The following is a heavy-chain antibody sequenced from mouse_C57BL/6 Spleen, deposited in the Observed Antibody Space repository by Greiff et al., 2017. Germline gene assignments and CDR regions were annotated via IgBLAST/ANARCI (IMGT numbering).Heavy chain of an antibody. CDR2: IWRGGST. V-gene: IGHV2-5*01. Sequence: VKLMESGPGLVQPSQSLSITCTVSGFSLTSYGVHWVRQSPGKGLEWLGVIWRGGSTDYNAAFMSRLSITKDNSKSQVFFKTNSLQADDTAIYYCAKIDSSGYVGAMDYWGQGTSVTVSS. J-gene: IGHJ4*01. CDR3: AKIDSSGYVGAMDY. D-gene: IGHD3-2*02. CDR1: GFSLTSYG.